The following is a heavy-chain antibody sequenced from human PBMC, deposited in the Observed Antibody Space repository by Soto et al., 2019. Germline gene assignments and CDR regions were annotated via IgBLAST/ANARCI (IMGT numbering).Heavy chain of an antibody. V-gene: IGHV3-64*04. CDR3: VKDESINWYSGHFRH. J-gene: IGHJ1*01. CDR2: MSSDGGRI. D-gene: IGHD6-13*01. CDR1: GFTFSSFS. Sequence: PGGSLRLSCSASGFTFSSFSMHWVRQSPGKGLEYVSHMSSDGGRIYYADSVKGRFAISRDNAKNSLHLQMNSLSAEDTAFYYCVKDESINWYSGHFRHWGQGTLVTVSS.